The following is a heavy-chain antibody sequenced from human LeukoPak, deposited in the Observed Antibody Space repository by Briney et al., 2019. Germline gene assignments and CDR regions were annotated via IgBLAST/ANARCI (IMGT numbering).Heavy chain of an antibody. J-gene: IGHJ3*02. CDR1: GFTFSSYS. CDR3: AKDTGSPADAITMEDNAFDI. D-gene: IGHD3-3*01. CDR2: ISSNSSTI. Sequence: GGSLRLSCAASGFTFSSYSMNWVRQAPGKGLEWVSYISSNSSTIYYADSVKGRFTISRDNAKNSLDLQMESLRAEDTAVYYCAKDTGSPADAITMEDNAFDIWGQGTMVTVSS. V-gene: IGHV3-48*04.